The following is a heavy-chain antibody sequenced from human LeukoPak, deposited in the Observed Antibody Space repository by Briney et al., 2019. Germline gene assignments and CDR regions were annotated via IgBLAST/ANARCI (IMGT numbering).Heavy chain of an antibody. J-gene: IGHJ4*02. CDR1: GFTFNSAW. Sequence: KPGGSLRLSCAASGFTFNSAWMNWVRQAPGMGLEWVGRIKSNTDGGTTDYAAPVKGRFAISRDDSENTLYLQMNSLKTEDTAVYYCTRTLKGGYFDYWGQGTLVTVSS. CDR3: TRTLKGGYFDY. D-gene: IGHD2-8*01. CDR2: IKSNTDGGTT. V-gene: IGHV3-15*07.